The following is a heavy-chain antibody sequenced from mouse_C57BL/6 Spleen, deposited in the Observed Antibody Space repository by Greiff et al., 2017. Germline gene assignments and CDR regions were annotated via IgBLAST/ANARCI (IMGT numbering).Heavy chain of an antibody. CDR2: INPSSGYT. CDR3: ARSDYYGSPAWFAY. CDR1: GYTFTSYT. J-gene: IGHJ3*01. V-gene: IGHV1-4*01. D-gene: IGHD1-1*01. Sequence: QVQLQQSGAELARPGASVKMSCKASGYTFTSYTMHWVKQRPGQGLEWIGYINPSSGYTKYNQKCKDKATLTADKSSSTAYMQLSSLTSEDSAVYYCARSDYYGSPAWFAYWGQGTLVTVSA.